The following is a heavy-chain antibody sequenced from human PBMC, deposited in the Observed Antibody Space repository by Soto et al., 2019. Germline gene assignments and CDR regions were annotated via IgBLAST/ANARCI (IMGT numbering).Heavy chain of an antibody. D-gene: IGHD2-15*01. Sequence: PGGSLRLSCSASGFSFSAYAMHWVRQAPGKGPEYVSVINKYGVTTFYADSVKGRFTISRDTSENTLHLQMDSLRAEDTAVYYCARDDVLCDGGRCYGVSLVVWGKGIMVTVSS. J-gene: IGHJ6*04. V-gene: IGHV3-64*04. CDR1: GFSFSAYA. CDR2: INKYGVTT. CDR3: ARDDVLCDGGRCYGVSLVV.